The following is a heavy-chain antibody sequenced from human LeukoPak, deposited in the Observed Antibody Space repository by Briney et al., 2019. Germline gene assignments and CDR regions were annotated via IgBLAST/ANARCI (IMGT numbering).Heavy chain of an antibody. J-gene: IGHJ4*02. Sequence: ASVKVSCKASGYTFTSYAMHWVSQAPGQRLEWMGWINAGNGNTKYSQKFQGRVTITRDTSASTAYMELSSLRSEDTAVYYCARVELLWFGELSFDYWGQGTLVTVSS. CDR2: INAGNGNT. D-gene: IGHD3-10*01. CDR3: ARVELLWFGELSFDY. CDR1: GYTFTSYA. V-gene: IGHV1-3*01.